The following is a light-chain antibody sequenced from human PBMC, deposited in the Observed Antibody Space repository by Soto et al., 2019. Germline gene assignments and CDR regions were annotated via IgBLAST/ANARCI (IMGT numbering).Light chain of an antibody. CDR2: ETA. CDR3: LLYYSGTRV. Sequence: QTVVTQEPSLTVSPGGTVTLTCGSSTGAVTSVHYPYWFQQKPGQAPRTLIYETASKQSWTPARFSGSLLGGKAALTLSGAQPEDEAEYYCLLYYSGTRVFGGGTKLTVL. CDR1: TGAVTSVHY. J-gene: IGLJ2*01. V-gene: IGLV7-46*01.